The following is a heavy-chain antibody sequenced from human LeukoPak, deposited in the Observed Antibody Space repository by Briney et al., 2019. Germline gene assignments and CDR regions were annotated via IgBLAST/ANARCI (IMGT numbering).Heavy chain of an antibody. CDR3: ARGYDFWSGFDS. D-gene: IGHD3-3*01. J-gene: IGHJ4*02. CDR2: ISTSSSTI. Sequence: PGGSLRLSCAASGFTFSSYTMNWVRQAPGKGLEWVSYISTSSSTIYYADPVKGRFTISRDNAKNSLYLQLNSLRAEDTAVYYCARGYDFWSGFDSWGQGTLVTVSS. V-gene: IGHV3-48*01. CDR1: GFTFSSYT.